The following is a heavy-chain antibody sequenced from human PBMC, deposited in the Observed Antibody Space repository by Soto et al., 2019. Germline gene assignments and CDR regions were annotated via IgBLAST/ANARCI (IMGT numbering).Heavy chain of an antibody. CDR1: GFTFSSYG. CDR3: AKENHSSSWSLYYYYYYGMDV. D-gene: IGHD6-13*01. CDR2: ISYDGSNK. V-gene: IGHV3-30*18. J-gene: IGHJ6*02. Sequence: PGGSLRLSCAASGFTFSSYGMHWVRQAPGKGLEWVAVISYDGSNKYYADSVKGRFTISRDNSKNTLYLQMNSLRAEDTAVYYCAKENHSSSWSLYYYYYYGMDVWGQGTTVTVS.